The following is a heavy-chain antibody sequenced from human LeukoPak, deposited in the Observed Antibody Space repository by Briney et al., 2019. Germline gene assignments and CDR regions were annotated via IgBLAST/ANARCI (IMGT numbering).Heavy chain of an antibody. CDR3: HYYYGMDV. CDR1: GFTFSSYG. Sequence: GGSLRLSCAASGFTFSSYGMHGVRQAPGKGLEGVAVISYDGSNKYYADSVKGRFTISRDNSEDTAVYYCAKDPYCSSTSCPPHYYYGMDVGGQGTTVTVS. V-gene: IGHV3-30*03. J-gene: IGHJ6*02. CDR2: ISYDGSNK. D-gene: IGHD2-2*01.